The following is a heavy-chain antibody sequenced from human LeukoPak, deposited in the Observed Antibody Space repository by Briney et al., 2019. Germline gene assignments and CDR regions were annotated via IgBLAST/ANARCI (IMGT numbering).Heavy chain of an antibody. CDR2: IYYSGST. D-gene: IGHD5-12*01. J-gene: IGHJ4*02. V-gene: IGHV4-61*05. CDR3: ARARWLADHYYFDY. CDR1: GGSISSSSYY. Sequence: PSETLSLTCTVSGGSISSSSYYWGWIRQPPGKGLEWIGYIYYSGSTNYNPSLKSRVTISVDTSKNQFSLKLSSVTAADTAVYYCARARWLADHYYFDYWGQGTLVTVSS.